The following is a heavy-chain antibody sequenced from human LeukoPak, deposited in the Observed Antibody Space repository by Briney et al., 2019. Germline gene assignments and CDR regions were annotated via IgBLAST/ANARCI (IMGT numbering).Heavy chain of an antibody. D-gene: IGHD1-26*01. J-gene: IGHJ4*02. CDR3: ARVRRWELWGTFYYFDY. CDR1: GFTFSDYY. Sequence: GGSLRLSCAASGFTFSDYYMSWIRQAPGKGLEWVSYISSSSSTIYYADSVKGRFTISRDNAKNSLYLQMNSLRAEDTAVYYCARVRRWELWGTFYYFDYWGQETLVTVSS. CDR2: ISSSSSTI. V-gene: IGHV3-11*04.